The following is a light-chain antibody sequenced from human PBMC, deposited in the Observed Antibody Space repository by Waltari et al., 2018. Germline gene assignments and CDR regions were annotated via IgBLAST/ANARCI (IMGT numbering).Light chain of an antibody. CDR1: TGAVPSGYY. V-gene: IGLV7-43*01. J-gene: IGLJ3*02. CDR3: LLYYGGFWV. Sequence: QTVVTQEPSLTVSPGGTVTLTCASSTGAVPSGYYPNWFQQRPGQAPRALIYSTNNKHPWTPARFAGSLRGGKAALTLSGVQPEDEAEYYCLLYYGGFWVFGGGTKLTVL. CDR2: STN.